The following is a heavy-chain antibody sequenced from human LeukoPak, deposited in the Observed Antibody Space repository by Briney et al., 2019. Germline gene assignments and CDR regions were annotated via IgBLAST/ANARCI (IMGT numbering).Heavy chain of an antibody. D-gene: IGHD4-17*01. CDR2: INAGNGNT. Sequence: ASVKVSCKASGYTFTGYYMHWVRQAPGQRLEWMGWINAGNGNTKYSQEFQGRVTITRDTSASTAYMELSSLRSEDMAVYYCARAPVTRGSRDYYYYYYMDVWGKGTTVTVSS. CDR1: GYTFTGYY. J-gene: IGHJ6*03. V-gene: IGHV1-3*03. CDR3: ARAPVTRGSRDYYYYYYMDV.